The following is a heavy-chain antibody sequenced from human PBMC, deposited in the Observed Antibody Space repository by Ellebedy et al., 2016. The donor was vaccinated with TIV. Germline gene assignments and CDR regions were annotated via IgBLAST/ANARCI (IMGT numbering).Heavy chain of an antibody. CDR3: ARREIVGAHFDY. V-gene: IGHV1-69*10. CDR1: GYTFTSYY. J-gene: IGHJ4*02. D-gene: IGHD1-26*01. CDR2: IIPILGIA. Sequence: ASVKVSCKASGYTFTSYYMHWVRQAPGQGLEWMGGIIPILGIANYAQKFQGRVTIAADKSTSTAYMELSSLRSEDTAVYYCARREIVGAHFDYWGQGTLVTVSS.